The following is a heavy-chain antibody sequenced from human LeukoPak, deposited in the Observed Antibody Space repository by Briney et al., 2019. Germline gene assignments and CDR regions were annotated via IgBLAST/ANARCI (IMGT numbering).Heavy chain of an antibody. CDR2: TYTDGTT. CDR1: GFTVSTDY. D-gene: IGHD3-22*01. Sequence: PGGSLRLSCAASGFTVSTDYMSWVRQAPGKGLEWVSVTYTDGTTYYADSVKGRFIISRDNAKNSLYLQMNSLRAEDTAVYYCARDEEGYYDSSGYYFYWGQGTLVTVSS. V-gene: IGHV3-53*01. CDR3: ARDEEGYYDSSGYYFY. J-gene: IGHJ4*02.